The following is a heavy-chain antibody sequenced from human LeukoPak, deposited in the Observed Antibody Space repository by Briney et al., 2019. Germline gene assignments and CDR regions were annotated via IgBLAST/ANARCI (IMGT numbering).Heavy chain of an antibody. CDR2: IYYSGST. V-gene: IGHV4-39*07. CDR3: ARINYDYVWGSYGYFDY. Sequence: SETLSLTCTVSGGSISSSSYYWGWIRQPPGKGLEWIGSIYYSGSTYYNPSLKSRVTISVDTSKNQFSLKLSSVTAADTAVYYCARINYDYVWGSYGYFDYWGQGTLATVSS. J-gene: IGHJ4*02. CDR1: GGSISSSSYY. D-gene: IGHD3-16*01.